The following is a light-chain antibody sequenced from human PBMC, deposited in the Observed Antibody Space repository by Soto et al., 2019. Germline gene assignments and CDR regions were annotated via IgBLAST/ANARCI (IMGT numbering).Light chain of an antibody. J-gene: IGLJ2*01. V-gene: IGLV2-14*01. CDR1: SGDVGGYNF. CDR3: SSYTSSSTPV. CDR2: EVS. Sequence: QSALTQPASVSGSPGQSITISCTGTSGDVGGYNFVSWYQQHPGKAPKLMIYEVSNRPSGVSHRFSGSKSGNTASLTISGLQAEDEADYYCSSYTSSSTPVFGGGTQLTVL.